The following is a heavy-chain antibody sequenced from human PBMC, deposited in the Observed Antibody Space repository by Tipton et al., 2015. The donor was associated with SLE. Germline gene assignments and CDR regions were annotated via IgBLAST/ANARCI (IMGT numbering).Heavy chain of an antibody. V-gene: IGHV4-59*11. D-gene: IGHD6-13*01. CDR2: IYYSGST. Sequence: TLSLTCTVSGGSISSHYWSWIRQPPGKGLEWIGYIYYSGSTNYNPSLKSRVTISVDTSKNQFSLKLSSVTAADTAVYYCAREDPRAAGFDYWGQGTLVTVSS. CDR3: AREDPRAAGFDY. J-gene: IGHJ4*02. CDR1: GGSISSHY.